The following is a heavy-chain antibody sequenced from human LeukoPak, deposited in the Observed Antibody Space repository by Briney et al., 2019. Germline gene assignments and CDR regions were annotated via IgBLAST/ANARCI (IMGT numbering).Heavy chain of an antibody. CDR1: GGSISSSSYY. Sequence: PSETLSLTCTVSGGSISSSSYYWGWIRQPPGKGLVWIGSIYYSGSTYYNPSLKSRVTISVDTSKNQFSLKLSSVTAADTAVYYCARREEARNFDYWGQGTLVTVSS. D-gene: IGHD6-6*01. J-gene: IGHJ4*02. CDR2: IYYSGST. V-gene: IGHV4-39*01. CDR3: ARREEARNFDY.